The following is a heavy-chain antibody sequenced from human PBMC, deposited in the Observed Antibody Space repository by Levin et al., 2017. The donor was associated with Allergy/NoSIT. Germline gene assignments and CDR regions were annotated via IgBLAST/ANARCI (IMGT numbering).Heavy chain of an antibody. CDR1: GFTFSSYG. J-gene: IGHJ5*02. CDR2: IWYDGSNK. Sequence: GGSLRLSCAASGFTFSSYGMHWVRQAPGKGLEWVAVIWYDGSNKYYADSVKGRFTISRDNSKNTLYLQMNSLRAEDTAVYYCARAPQEVQGPTRYNWFDPWGQGTLVTVSS. CDR3: ARAPQEVQGPTRYNWFDP. V-gene: IGHV3-33*01. D-gene: IGHD3-10*01.